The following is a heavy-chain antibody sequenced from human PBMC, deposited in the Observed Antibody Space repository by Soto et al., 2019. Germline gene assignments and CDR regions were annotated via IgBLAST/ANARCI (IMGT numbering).Heavy chain of an antibody. CDR2: IDWDDDK. Sequence: SGPTLVNPTQTLTLTCTFSGFSLSTSGMCVSWIRQPPGKALEWLARIDWDDDKYYGTSLKTRLTISKDTSKNQVVLTMTNMDPVDTATYYCARITMVRGVHGNYYYYYYMDVWGKGTTVTVSS. J-gene: IGHJ6*03. CDR1: GFSLSTSGMC. D-gene: IGHD3-10*01. V-gene: IGHV2-70*11. CDR3: ARITMVRGVHGNYYYYYYMDV.